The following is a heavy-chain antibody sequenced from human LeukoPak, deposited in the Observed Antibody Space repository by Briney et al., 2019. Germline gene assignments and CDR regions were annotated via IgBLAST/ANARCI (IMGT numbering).Heavy chain of an antibody. CDR3: ASSRRYYYDSSGYYAFDI. CDR1: GGSISSGDYY. J-gene: IGHJ3*02. Sequence: SETLSLTCYVSGGSISSGDYYWSWIRQPPGKGLEWIGYIYYSGSTYYNPSLKSRVTISVDTSKNQFSLKLSSVTAADTAVYYCASSRRYYYDSSGYYAFDIWGQGTMVTVSS. V-gene: IGHV4-30-4*08. D-gene: IGHD3-22*01. CDR2: IYYSGST.